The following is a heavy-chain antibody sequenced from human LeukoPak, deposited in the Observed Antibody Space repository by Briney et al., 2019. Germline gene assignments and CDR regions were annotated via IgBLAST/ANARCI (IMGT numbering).Heavy chain of an antibody. CDR2: IYTSGST. Sequence: SETLSLTCTVSGGSISSYYWSWIRQPAGKGLEWIGRIYTSGSTNYNPSLKSRVTMSVDTSKNQFSLKLSSVTAADTAVYYCARPLWFGEPTGAFDIWGLGTMVTVSS. V-gene: IGHV4-4*07. CDR3: ARPLWFGEPTGAFDI. D-gene: IGHD3-10*01. J-gene: IGHJ3*02. CDR1: GGSISSYY.